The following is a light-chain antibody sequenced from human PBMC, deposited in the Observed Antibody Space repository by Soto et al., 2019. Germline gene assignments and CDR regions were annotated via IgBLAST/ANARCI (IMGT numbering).Light chain of an antibody. CDR2: GAS. CDR1: QSINSS. CDR3: QQYNSWPRT. Sequence: IGMTQSPATLSASSGDRATLSCGASQSINSSLAWYQQKTGQAPRLLIYGASTRATGFPARFSGSGYGTAFNLTISSLQPEDFAVYYCQQYNSWPRTFGQGTKVDIK. V-gene: IGKV3-15*01. J-gene: IGKJ1*01.